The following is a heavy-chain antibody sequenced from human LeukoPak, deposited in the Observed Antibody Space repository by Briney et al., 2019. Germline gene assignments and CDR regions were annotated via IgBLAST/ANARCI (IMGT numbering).Heavy chain of an antibody. CDR3: VADPINFDF. CDR1: GGSISTTNYY. Sequence: SETLSLTCTVSGGSISTTNYYWGWIRQSPGKGLEWFGCVYYSGSTYYNPSLKSRVTISVDTSKNQFSLKLSYVTAADTAVYYCVADPINFDFWGQGTLVTVSS. CDR2: VYYSGST. J-gene: IGHJ4*02. V-gene: IGHV4-39*07.